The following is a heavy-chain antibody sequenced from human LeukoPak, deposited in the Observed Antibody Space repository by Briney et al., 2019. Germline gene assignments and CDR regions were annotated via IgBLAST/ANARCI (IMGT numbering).Heavy chain of an antibody. CDR1: GFTFSIYN. V-gene: IGHV3-48*01. CDR3: ARGLVRTSSGWYFDY. CDR2: ISSSSNTI. Sequence: GGSLRLSCAASGFTFSIYNMNWVRQAPGKGLEWVSHISSSSNTIYYADSVKGRFTISRDNAKNSLYLQMNSLRAEDTAVYYCARGLVRTSSGWYFDYWGQGTLVTVSS. J-gene: IGHJ4*02. D-gene: IGHD6-19*01.